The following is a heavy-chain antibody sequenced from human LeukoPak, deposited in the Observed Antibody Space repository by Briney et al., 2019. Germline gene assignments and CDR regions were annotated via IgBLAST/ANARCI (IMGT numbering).Heavy chain of an antibody. CDR3: ARREMTTPYFDN. V-gene: IGHV5-51*01. D-gene: IGHD5-24*01. Sequence: GESLKISCKDSGYSFTSYWIGWVRETPEKRLEWMGIIYPGDSDTRYSPSFQGQVTISADKSINTAYLQWSSLKASDTAIYYCARREMTTPYFDNWGQGTLLTVSS. J-gene: IGHJ4*02. CDR2: IYPGDSDT. CDR1: GYSFTSYW.